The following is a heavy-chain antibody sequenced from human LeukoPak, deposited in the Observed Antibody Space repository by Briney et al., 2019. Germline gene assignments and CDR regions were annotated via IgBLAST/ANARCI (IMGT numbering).Heavy chain of an antibody. CDR3: ARVEWRLGELSLFGDAFDI. J-gene: IGHJ3*02. D-gene: IGHD3-16*02. CDR1: GYTFTSYT. V-gene: IGHV1-3*03. Sequence: ASVKVSCKASGYTFTSYTIHWVRQAPGQRLEWMGWINAGNGNTKYSQEFQDRVTITRDTSASTAYMELSSLRSEDTAVYYCARVEWRLGELSLFGDAFDIWGQGTMVTVSS. CDR2: INAGNGNT.